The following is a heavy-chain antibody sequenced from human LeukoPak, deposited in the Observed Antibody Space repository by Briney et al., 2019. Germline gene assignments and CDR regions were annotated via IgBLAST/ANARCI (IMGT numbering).Heavy chain of an antibody. J-gene: IGHJ5*02. V-gene: IGHV3-23*01. Sequence: GGSLRLSCAASGFIFSNYAMTWVRQAPGKRVEWVSVISYSGEDTYYADSVKGRFTISRDTSKNTLYLQMNSLRAGDTAVYYCAKKENTVTTSLCYHWGKGNLVTVSS. D-gene: IGHD4-17*01. CDR1: GFIFSNYA. CDR2: ISYSGEDT. CDR3: AKKENTVTTSLCYH.